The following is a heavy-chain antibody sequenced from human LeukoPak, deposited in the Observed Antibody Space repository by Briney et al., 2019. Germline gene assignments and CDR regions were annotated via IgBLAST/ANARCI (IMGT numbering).Heavy chain of an antibody. J-gene: IGHJ4*02. CDR3: ARDMALRGTYALEN. CDR1: GFTFSNSE. Sequence: GGSLRLSCAASGFTFSNSEMSWGRQAPGKGGGWGSYISTTSRTIYYTDSVKGPFTISRHNPNNSLYLQMTSLRAEDTAVYYCARDMALRGTYALENWGQGTLVTVSS. D-gene: IGHD1-26*01. V-gene: IGHV3-48*03. CDR2: ISTTSRTI.